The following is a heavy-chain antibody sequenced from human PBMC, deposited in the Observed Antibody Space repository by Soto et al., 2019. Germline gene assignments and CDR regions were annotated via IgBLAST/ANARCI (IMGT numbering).Heavy chain of an antibody. CDR1: GFTFSNCG. J-gene: IGHJ4*02. D-gene: IGHD1-26*01. Sequence: QVQLMESGGGVVQPGRSLRLSCAASGFTFSNCGMHWFRQASGNGLEWVAVIGYDGSTQYYADSVRGRFTISRDNSENMLYLQMNSLRAEDTAVYWCARYWDSTWDYWGQGSRVTVSS. CDR2: IGYDGSTQ. V-gene: IGHV3-33*01. CDR3: ARYWDSTWDY.